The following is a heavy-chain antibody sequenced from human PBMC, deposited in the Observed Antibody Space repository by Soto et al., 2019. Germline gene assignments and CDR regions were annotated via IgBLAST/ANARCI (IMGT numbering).Heavy chain of an antibody. CDR1: GYTFTGYY. D-gene: IGHD2-15*01. Sequence: ASVKVSCKASGYTFTGYYMHWVRQAPGQGLEWMGWINPNSGGTNYAQKFQGWVTMTRDTSISTAYMELSRLRSDDTAVYYCARGGDCSGGSCYRTNYYYMDVWGKGTTVTVSS. CDR3: ARGGDCSGGSCYRTNYYYMDV. CDR2: INPNSGGT. J-gene: IGHJ6*03. V-gene: IGHV1-2*04.